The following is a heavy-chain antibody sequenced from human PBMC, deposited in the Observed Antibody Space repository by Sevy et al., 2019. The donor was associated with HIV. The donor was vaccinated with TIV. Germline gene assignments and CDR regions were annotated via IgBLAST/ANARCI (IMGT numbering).Heavy chain of an antibody. D-gene: IGHD3-10*01. CDR3: ARDNLLPVMVSMVRGAPSYYFDY. CDR2: VWYDGINK. CDR1: GFTFSDYG. Sequence: GGSLRLSCTASGFTFSDYGMHWVRQAPGKGLEWVAVVWYDGINKYYGDSVKGRFTISRDNSKNTLYLQMNSLRAEDTAVYYCARDNLLPVMVSMVRGAPSYYFDYWGQGTLVTVSS. J-gene: IGHJ4*02. V-gene: IGHV3-33*01.